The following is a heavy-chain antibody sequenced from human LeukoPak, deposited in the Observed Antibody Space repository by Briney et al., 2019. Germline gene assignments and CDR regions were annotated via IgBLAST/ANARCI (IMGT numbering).Heavy chain of an antibody. CDR1: GFTFSSYG. CDR3: AKEGSNGDFNY. J-gene: IGHJ4*02. V-gene: IGHV3-30*18. CDR2: ISYDVSNK. Sequence: GRSLRLSCAASGFTFSSYGMHWVRQAPGKGLEWVAVISYDVSNKYYADSVKGRFTISRDNSKNTLYLKMNSLRAEDTAVYYCAKEGSNGDFNYWGQGTLVTVSS. D-gene: IGHD1-26*01.